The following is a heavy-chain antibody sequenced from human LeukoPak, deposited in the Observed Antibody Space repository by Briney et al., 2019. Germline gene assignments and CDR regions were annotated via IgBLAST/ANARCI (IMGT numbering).Heavy chain of an antibody. Sequence: GASVKVSCKASGYTFTSYYMHWVRQAPGQGLEWMGIINPSGSSTSYAQKFQGRVTMTRDMSTSTVYMELSSLRSEDTAVYYCARGTFYNDSSGCADYWGQGTLVTVSS. CDR3: ARGTFYNDSSGCADY. D-gene: IGHD3-22*01. CDR2: INPSGSST. CDR1: GYTFTSYY. V-gene: IGHV1-46*01. J-gene: IGHJ4*02.